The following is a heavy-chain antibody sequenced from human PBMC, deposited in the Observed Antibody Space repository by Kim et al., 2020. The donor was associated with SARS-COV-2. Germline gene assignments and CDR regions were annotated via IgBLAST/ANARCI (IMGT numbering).Heavy chain of an antibody. D-gene: IGHD6-6*01. Sequence: YAGSVKGRFTISRDNSKNTLYLQMNSLRAEDTAIYYCAKDLGYSTSNVDYWGQGTLVTVSS. J-gene: IGHJ4*02. V-gene: IGHV3-23*01. CDR3: AKDLGYSTSNVDY.